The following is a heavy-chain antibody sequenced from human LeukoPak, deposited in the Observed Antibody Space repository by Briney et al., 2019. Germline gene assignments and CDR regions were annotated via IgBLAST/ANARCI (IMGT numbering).Heavy chain of an antibody. CDR1: GYTLTELS. D-gene: IGHD6-13*01. CDR2: FDPEDGET. Sequence: ASVKVSCKVSGYTLTELSMHWVRQAPGKGLEWMGDFDPEDGETIYAQKFQGRVTMTEDTSTSTAYMELRSLRSDDTAVYYCARGIAAAFDYWGQGTLVTVSS. V-gene: IGHV1-24*01. J-gene: IGHJ4*02. CDR3: ARGIAAAFDY.